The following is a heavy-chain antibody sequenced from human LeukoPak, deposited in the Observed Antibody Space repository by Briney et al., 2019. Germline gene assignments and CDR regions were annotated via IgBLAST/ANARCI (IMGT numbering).Heavy chain of an antibody. J-gene: IGHJ4*02. D-gene: IGHD3-9*01. CDR3: ARDWYYDILTGYPHFDY. V-gene: IGHV3-30-3*01. Sequence: GGSLRLSCAASGFTFSSYTMHWVRQAPGKGLEWVAVISYDGSNKYYADSVKGRFTISRDNSKNTLYLQMNSLRAEDTAVYYCARDWYYDILTGYPHFDYWGQGTLVTVSS. CDR2: ISYDGSNK. CDR1: GFTFSSYT.